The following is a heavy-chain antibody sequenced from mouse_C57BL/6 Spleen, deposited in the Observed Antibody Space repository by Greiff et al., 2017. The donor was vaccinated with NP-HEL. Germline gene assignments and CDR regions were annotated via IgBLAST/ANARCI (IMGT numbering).Heavy chain of an antibody. CDR2: ISYDGSN. V-gene: IGHV3-6*01. CDR3: AREDYGYFDY. Sequence: ESGPGLVKPSQSLSLTCSVTGYSITSGYYWNWIRQFPGNKLEWMGYISYDGSNNYNPSLKNRISITRDTSKNQFFLKLHSVTTEDTATYYCAREDYGYFDYWGQGTTLTVSS. J-gene: IGHJ2*01. CDR1: GYSITSGYY. D-gene: IGHD1-1*01.